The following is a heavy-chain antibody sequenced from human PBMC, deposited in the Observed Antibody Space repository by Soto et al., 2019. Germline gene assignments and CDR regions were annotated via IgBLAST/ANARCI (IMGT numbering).Heavy chain of an antibody. CDR3: ARDLPFNF. CDR1: GGSISSGSYY. J-gene: IGHJ4*02. CDR2: IYYSGST. Sequence: SETLSLTCTVSGGSISSGSYYWGWIRQPPGKGLEWIGSIYYSGSTYYNPSLKSRVTISVDTSKNQFSLKLSSVTAADTAVYYCARDLPFNFWGKGTLVPVSS. V-gene: IGHV4-39*02.